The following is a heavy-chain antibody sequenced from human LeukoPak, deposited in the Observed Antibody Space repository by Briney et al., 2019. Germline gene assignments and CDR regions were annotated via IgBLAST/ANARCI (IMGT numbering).Heavy chain of an antibody. CDR1: GASISSGDYH. J-gene: IGHJ5*02. CDR3: ARGFGAGNYYYGWFDP. D-gene: IGHD3-10*01. V-gene: IGHV4-30-4*01. CDR2: IHDSGST. Sequence: SETLSLTCTVSGASISSGDYHWNWIRQPPGKGLEWIGFIHDSGSTYYNPSLKRRVSISRDMSKNQLSLMLSSVTAADTAVYYCARGFGAGNYYYGWFDPWGQGTLVSVSS.